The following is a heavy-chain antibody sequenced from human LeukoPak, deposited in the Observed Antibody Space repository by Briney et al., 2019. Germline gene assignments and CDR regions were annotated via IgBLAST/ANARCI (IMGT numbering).Heavy chain of an antibody. CDR2: ITSSGSSM. CDR1: GFTFSDYY. V-gene: IGHV3-11*01. D-gene: IGHD5-24*01. J-gene: IGHJ4*02. CDR3: ARDHKSYNDY. Sequence: PGGSLRLSCAASGFTFSDYYMGWIRQAPGKGLEWVSYITSSGSSMYYADSVEGRFTMTRDTSTSTVYMELSSLRSEDTAVYYCARDHKSYNDYWGQGTLVTVSS.